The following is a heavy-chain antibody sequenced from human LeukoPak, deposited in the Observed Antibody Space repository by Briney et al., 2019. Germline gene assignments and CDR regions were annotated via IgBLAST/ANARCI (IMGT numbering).Heavy chain of an antibody. Sequence: ASVKVSCKAAGYTFTSYGISWVRQAPGQGLEWMGWISAYNDNTNYAQKLQGRVTMTTDTYTSTAYMELRSLRSDDTAVYYCAIYTLDWSYYFDYWGQGTLVTVSS. CDR2: ISAYNDNT. V-gene: IGHV1-18*01. CDR3: AIYTLDWSYYFDY. J-gene: IGHJ4*02. D-gene: IGHD3-9*01. CDR1: GYTFTSYG.